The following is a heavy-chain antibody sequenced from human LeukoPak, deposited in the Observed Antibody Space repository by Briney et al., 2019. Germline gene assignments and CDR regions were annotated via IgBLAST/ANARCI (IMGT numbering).Heavy chain of an antibody. D-gene: IGHD1-26*01. CDR2: VIPILGTT. CDR1: GTTFSRSA. V-gene: IGHV1-69*05. CDR3: ARDDGSATMGFDS. J-gene: IGHJ4*02. Sequence: SVKVSCKASGTTFSRSAISWVRQAPGQGLEWMGGVIPILGTTDYAQKFRDRVSITTDESTSTAYMEVTSLRSVDTAVYYCARDDGSATMGFDSWGQGTLVSVSS.